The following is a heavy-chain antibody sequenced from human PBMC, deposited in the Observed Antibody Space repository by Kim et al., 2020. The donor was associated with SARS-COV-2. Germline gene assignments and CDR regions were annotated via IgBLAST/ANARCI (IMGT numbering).Heavy chain of an antibody. Sequence: GGSLRLSCAASGFTFKTYTMSWVRQAPGKGLEWVSAITGNGGSTYYVDSVKGRFTVSRDNSKNMLYLQMNSLRAEDTAVYYCVKDEGPDNTWYTDYWGQGTLVIVSS. CDR3: VKDEGPDNTWYTDY. D-gene: IGHD1-1*01. V-gene: IGHV3-23*01. J-gene: IGHJ4*02. CDR2: ITGNGGST. CDR1: GFTFKTYT.